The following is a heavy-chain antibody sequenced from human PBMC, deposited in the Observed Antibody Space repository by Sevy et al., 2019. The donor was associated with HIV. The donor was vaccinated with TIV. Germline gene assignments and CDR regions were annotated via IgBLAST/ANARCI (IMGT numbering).Heavy chain of an antibody. D-gene: IGHD3-10*01. V-gene: IGHV3-23*01. CDR3: VREGSTQPHDY. Sequence: GGSLRLSCTASGFTFSVYTMTWVRQAPGKGLEWVSTICFGGGTIHYADSVMGRFTISRDNSKNTLYLQMNSLRVDDTAVYYCVREGSTQPHDYRGQGTLVTVSS. CDR1: GFTFSVYT. CDR2: ICFGGGTI. J-gene: IGHJ4*02.